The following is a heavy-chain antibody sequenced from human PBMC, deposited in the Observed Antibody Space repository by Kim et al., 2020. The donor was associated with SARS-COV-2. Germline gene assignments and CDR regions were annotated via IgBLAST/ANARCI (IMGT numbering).Heavy chain of an antibody. CDR2: IWYDGSNK. D-gene: IGHD6-19*01. Sequence: GGSLRLSCAASGFMFNTYGMHWVRQAPGKGLEWVAVIWYDGSNKFYVDSVKGRFTVSRDNSKNTLYLQMNSLRVEDTAVYYCARYRSGSLDYWGQGILVTASS. CDR1: GFMFNTYG. V-gene: IGHV3-33*01. CDR3: ARYRSGSLDY. J-gene: IGHJ4*02.